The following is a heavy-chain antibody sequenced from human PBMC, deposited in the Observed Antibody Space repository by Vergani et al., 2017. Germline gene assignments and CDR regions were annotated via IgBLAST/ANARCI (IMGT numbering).Heavy chain of an antibody. CDR1: GGSISSYY. D-gene: IGHD3-3*01. J-gene: IGHJ3*02. Sequence: QVQLQESGPGLVKPSETLSLTCTVSGGSISSYYWSWIRQRPGKGLGWSGCSYYIGSTNYNPSLKSRVTISVDTSKNQFSLKLSSVTPEDTAVYYCARVLYYDFWSGQIRGAFDTWGQGTMVTVSS. CDR2: SYYIGST. CDR3: ARVLYYDFWSGQIRGAFDT. V-gene: IGHV4-59*12.